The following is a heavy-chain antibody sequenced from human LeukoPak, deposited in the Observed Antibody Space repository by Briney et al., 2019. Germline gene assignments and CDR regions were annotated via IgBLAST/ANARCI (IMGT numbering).Heavy chain of an antibody. Sequence: PGGSLRLSCAASGFSFSGYGMHWVRQAPGKGLEWVAIILNDGINKYYADSVRGRFTISRDNSKNTLYLQMNSLRPDDTAVYYCVKDLSPADYWGQGTLVIVSS. CDR3: VKDLSPADY. CDR2: ILNDGINK. J-gene: IGHJ4*02. D-gene: IGHD5/OR15-5a*01. CDR1: GFSFSGYG. V-gene: IGHV3-30*18.